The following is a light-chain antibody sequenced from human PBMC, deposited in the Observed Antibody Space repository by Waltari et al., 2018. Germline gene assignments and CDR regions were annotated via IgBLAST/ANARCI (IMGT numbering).Light chain of an antibody. CDR1: QSLLHSNGYNY. CDR3: MQARQTPRT. Sequence: DIVMTQSPLSLPVTPGEPASISCRSSQSLLHSNGYNYLDWYLQKPGQSPQLLIYLGSNRASGVPDRFSGSGSGTDFKLKISKVEAEDVGVYYCMQARQTPRTFGQGTKVEVK. CDR2: LGS. J-gene: IGKJ1*01. V-gene: IGKV2-28*01.